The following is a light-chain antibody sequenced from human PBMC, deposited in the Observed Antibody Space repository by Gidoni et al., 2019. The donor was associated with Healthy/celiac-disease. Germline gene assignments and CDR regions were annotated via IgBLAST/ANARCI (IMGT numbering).Light chain of an antibody. CDR3: QTWGTGSVV. Sequence: QLVLTQSPSASASLGASVKLTCTLSSGHSSYASAWHQQQPEKGPGYLMKLNSDGSHSQGDGIPDRFSGSSSAAERYLTISSLQSEDEADYYCQTWGTGSVVFGGWTKLTVL. V-gene: IGLV4-69*01. J-gene: IGLJ2*01. CDR2: LNSDGSH. CDR1: SGHSSYA.